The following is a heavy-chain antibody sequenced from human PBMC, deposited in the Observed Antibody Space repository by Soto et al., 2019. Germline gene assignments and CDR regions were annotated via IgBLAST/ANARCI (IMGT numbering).Heavy chain of an antibody. CDR2: IIPILGIA. J-gene: IGHJ4*02. V-gene: IGHV1-69*02. Sequence: QVQLVQSGAEVKKPGSSVKVSCKASGGTFSSYTISWVRQAPGQGLEWMGRIIPILGIANYAQKFQGRVTITAEKSTSTAYMEPSSLRSEDTAVYYCATVCSSTSCYRYWGQGTLVTVSS. CDR1: GGTFSSYT. CDR3: ATVCSSTSCYRY. D-gene: IGHD2-2*02.